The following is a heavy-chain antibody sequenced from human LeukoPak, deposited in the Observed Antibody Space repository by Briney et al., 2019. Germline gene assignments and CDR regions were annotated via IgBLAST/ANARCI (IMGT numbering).Heavy chain of an antibody. Sequence: PSQTLSLTCTVSGGSISSGSYYWSWIRQPAGKGLEWIGRIYTCGSTNYNPSLKSRVTISVDTSKNQFSLKLSSVTAADTAVYYCAREYYDFWTGARYYMDVWGKGTTVTVSS. V-gene: IGHV4-61*02. J-gene: IGHJ6*03. CDR3: AREYYDFWTGARYYMDV. CDR1: GGSISSGSYY. CDR2: IYTCGST. D-gene: IGHD3-3*01.